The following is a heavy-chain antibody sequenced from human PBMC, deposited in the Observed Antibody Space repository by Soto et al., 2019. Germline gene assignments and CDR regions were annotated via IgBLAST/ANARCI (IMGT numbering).Heavy chain of an antibody. CDR2: IHHGGSS. V-gene: IGHV4-38-2*02. CDR3: ARDYSGYEYEY. J-gene: IGHJ4*01. D-gene: IGHD5-12*01. CDR1: VYPVFLGRF. Sequence: SSAVPLTYAVAVYPVFLGRFWAWNRQTPGKGLEWIGNIHHGGSSYYNPSLKSRVTISVDTPKNQFSLKLSSVTAADSAVYYCARDYSGYEYEYWGQELWSQSPQ.